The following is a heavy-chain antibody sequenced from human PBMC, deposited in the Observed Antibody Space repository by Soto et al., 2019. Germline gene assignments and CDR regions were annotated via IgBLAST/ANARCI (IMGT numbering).Heavy chain of an antibody. D-gene: IGHD1-26*01. V-gene: IGHV4-34*01. CDR2: INHSGST. CDR1: GGSFSGYY. J-gene: IGHJ4*02. CDR3: ARDLGVPKGAFDY. Sequence: SETLSLTCAVYGGSFSGYYWSWIRQPPGKGLEWIGEINHSGSTNYNPSLKSRVTISVDTSKNQFSLKLSSVTAADTAVYYCARDLGVPKGAFDYWGQGTLVTVSS.